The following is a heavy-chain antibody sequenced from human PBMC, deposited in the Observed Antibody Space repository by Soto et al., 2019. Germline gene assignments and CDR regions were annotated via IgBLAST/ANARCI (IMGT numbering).Heavy chain of an antibody. D-gene: IGHD5-12*01. CDR1: GFTVSSNY. J-gene: IGHJ4*02. Sequence: EVQLVETGGGLIQPGGSLRLSCAASGFTVSSNYMSWVRQAPGKGLEWLSVIYSGGSTYYADSVKGRFTISRDNSKNTLYLQMNSLRVEDTAVYYCARMSGSLLFDYWGQGTLVTVSS. CDR2: IYSGGST. CDR3: ARMSGSLLFDY. V-gene: IGHV3-53*02.